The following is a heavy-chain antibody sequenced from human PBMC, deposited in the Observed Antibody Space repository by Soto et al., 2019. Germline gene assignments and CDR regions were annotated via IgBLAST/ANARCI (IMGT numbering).Heavy chain of an antibody. CDR1: GGSISSYC. CDR3: ARADIGSPVRYFDWLSYGMDV. CDR2: IYYSGST. V-gene: IGHV4-59*01. J-gene: IGHJ6*02. D-gene: IGHD3-9*01. Sequence: PSETLSLTCTVSGGSISSYCWSWIRQPPGKGLEWIGYIYYSGSTNYNPSLKSRVTISVDTSKNQFSLKLSSVTAADTAVYYCARADIGSPVRYFDWLSYGMDVWGQGTTVTVSS.